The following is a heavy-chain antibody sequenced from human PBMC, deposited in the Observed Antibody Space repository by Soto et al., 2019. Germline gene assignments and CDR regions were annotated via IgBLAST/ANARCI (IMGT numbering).Heavy chain of an antibody. D-gene: IGHD1-26*01. Sequence: QVQLVQSGAEVKKPGASVQVSCKASGYTFTSYDINWVRQATGQGLEWMGWMNPNSGNTGYAQKLQGRVTMTRHTSISTAYMELRSLRSEDTAVYYCARDLGDGTWGEGWFDTWGQGTLVTVSS. CDR2: MNPNSGNT. J-gene: IGHJ5*02. CDR3: ARDLGDGTWGEGWFDT. V-gene: IGHV1-8*01. CDR1: GYTFTSYD.